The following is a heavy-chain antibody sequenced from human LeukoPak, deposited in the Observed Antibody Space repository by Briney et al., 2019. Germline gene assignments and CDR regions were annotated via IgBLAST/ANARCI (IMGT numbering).Heavy chain of an antibody. CDR1: GYNFNINW. CDR2: IYPSDSDI. V-gene: IGHV5-51*01. Sequence: GESLKISCKGSGYNFNINWIAWVRQMPGKGLEFMGIIYPSDSDIRYSPSFQGQVTISDDKSISTACLQWSSLKASDTAIYYCARRGDRSGYYFDYWGQGTLVTVSS. J-gene: IGHJ4*02. D-gene: IGHD3-22*01. CDR3: ARRGDRSGYYFDY.